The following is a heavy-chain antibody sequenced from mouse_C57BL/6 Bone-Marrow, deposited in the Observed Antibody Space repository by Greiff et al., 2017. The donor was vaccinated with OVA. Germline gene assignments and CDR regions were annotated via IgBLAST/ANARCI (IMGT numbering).Heavy chain of an antibody. CDR2: IDPNSGGT. V-gene: IGHV1-72*01. J-gene: IGHJ1*03. Sequence: LMESGAELAKPGASVKLSCKASGYTFTSYWMHWVKQRPGRGLEWIGRIDPNSGGTKYNEKFKSKATLTVDKPSSTAYMQLSSLTSEDSAVYYCAKTVVPYWYFDVWGTGTTVTVSS. CDR3: AKTVVPYWYFDV. CDR1: GYTFTSYW. D-gene: IGHD1-1*01.